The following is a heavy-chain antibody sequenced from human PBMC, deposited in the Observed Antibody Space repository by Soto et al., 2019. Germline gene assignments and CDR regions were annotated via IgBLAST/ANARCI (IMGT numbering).Heavy chain of an antibody. CDR3: ARLTQDYYDSSGYKPVILDFDY. CDR1: RYSFTSYW. V-gene: IGHV5-51*01. J-gene: IGHJ4*02. CDR2: IYPGDSDT. D-gene: IGHD3-22*01. Sequence: GESLKISCKGSRYSFTSYWIGWVRQMPGKGLEWMGIIYPGDSDTRYSPSFQGQVTISADKSISTAYLQWSSLKASDTAMYYCARLTQDYYDSSGYKPVILDFDYWGQGTLVTVSS.